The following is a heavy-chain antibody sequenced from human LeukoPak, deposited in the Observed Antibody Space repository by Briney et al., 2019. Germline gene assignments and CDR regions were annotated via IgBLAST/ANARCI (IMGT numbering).Heavy chain of an antibody. CDR1: GGSFSGYY. Sequence: SETLSLTCAVYGGSFSGYYWSWIRQPPGKGLERIGEINHSGSTNYNPSLKSRVTISVDTSKNQFSLKLSSVTAADTAVYYCARGYSSGWYYWGQGTLVTVSS. CDR2: INHSGST. V-gene: IGHV4-34*01. J-gene: IGHJ4*02. CDR3: ARGYSSGWYY. D-gene: IGHD6-19*01.